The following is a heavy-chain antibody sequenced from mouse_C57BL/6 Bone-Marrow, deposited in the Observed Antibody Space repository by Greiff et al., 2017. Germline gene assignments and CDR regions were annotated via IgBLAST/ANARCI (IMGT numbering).Heavy chain of an antibody. CDR2: IYPRSGNT. Sequence: QVQLKESGAELARPGASVKLSCKASGYTFTSYGISWVKQRTGQGLEWIGEIYPRSGNTYYNEKFKGKATLTADKSSSTAFMELRSLTSEDSAVYFCARDYDYECFDYWGQGTTLTVSS. V-gene: IGHV1-81*01. D-gene: IGHD2-4*01. J-gene: IGHJ2*01. CDR3: ARDYDYECFDY. CDR1: GYTFTSYG.